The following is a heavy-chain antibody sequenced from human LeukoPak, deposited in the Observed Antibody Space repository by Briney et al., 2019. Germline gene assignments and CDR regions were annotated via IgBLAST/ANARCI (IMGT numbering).Heavy chain of an antibody. CDR2: ISWNSDNI. V-gene: IGHV3-9*01. D-gene: IGHD2-8*01. CDR3: AKEGSVCTNGICRYFAF. J-gene: IGHJ4*02. Sequence: GGSLRLSCAASGFTFRDSAMHWVRQVPGKGLEWVSSISWNSDNIDYVDSVKGRFTISRDNAKNSLYLQMNSLRPEDTAFYYCAKEGSVCTNGICRYFAFWGQGALVTVSS. CDR1: GFTFRDSA.